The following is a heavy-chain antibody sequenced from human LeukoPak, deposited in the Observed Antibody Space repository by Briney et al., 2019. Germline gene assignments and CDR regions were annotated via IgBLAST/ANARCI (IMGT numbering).Heavy chain of an antibody. D-gene: IGHD2-2*01. CDR2: ISSSGSTI. J-gene: IGHJ4*02. Sequence: GGSLRLSCAASGFTFSSYEMNWVRQAPGKGLEWVSYISSSGSTIYYADSVKGRFTISRDNAKNSLYLQMNSLRAEDTAVYYCARDGGVPAAIFDYWGQGTLVTVSS. V-gene: IGHV3-48*03. CDR3: ARDGGVPAAIFDY. CDR1: GFTFSSYE.